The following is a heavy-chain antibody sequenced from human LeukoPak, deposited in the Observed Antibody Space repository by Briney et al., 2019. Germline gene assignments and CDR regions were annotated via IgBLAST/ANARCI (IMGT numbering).Heavy chain of an antibody. Sequence: GGSLRLSCAASGFPFSSYAMSWVRQAPGKGLEWVSSISGRGDRTYYADSVKGRFTISRDDSRTTVYLQMNSLRAEDTAVYYCARVPGSGYYDILTGYYYFDYWGQGTLVTVSS. CDR2: ISGRGDRT. J-gene: IGHJ4*02. CDR3: ARVPGSGYYDILTGYYYFDY. CDR1: GFPFSSYA. V-gene: IGHV3-23*01. D-gene: IGHD3-9*01.